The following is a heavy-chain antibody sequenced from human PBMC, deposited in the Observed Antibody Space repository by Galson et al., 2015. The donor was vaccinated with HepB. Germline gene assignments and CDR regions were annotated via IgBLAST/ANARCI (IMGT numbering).Heavy chain of an antibody. CDR3: ATERSGSYYDY. CDR2: INSDGSST. V-gene: IGHV3-74*01. J-gene: IGHJ4*02. D-gene: IGHD1-26*01. CDR1: GFNYTNHW. Sequence: SLRLSCVASGFNYTNHWLHGVRQAPGKGLVWVSRINSDGSSTTYADSVKGRFTISSDNTKNTVYLQMNSLRAEDTAVYYCATERSGSYYDYWVQGTLVTVSS.